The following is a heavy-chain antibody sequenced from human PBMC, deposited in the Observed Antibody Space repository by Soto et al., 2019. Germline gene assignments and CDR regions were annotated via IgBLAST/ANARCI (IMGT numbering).Heavy chain of an antibody. D-gene: IGHD3-10*01. Sequence: QVQLVQSGAEVKKPGASVKVSCKASGYTFTSYGISWVRQAPGQGLEWMGWISAYNGNTNYAQKLQGIVTMTTDTSTSTAYMELRSLRSDDTAVYYCATYYYGSGSQDYYGMDVWGQGTTVTVSS. V-gene: IGHV1-18*01. CDR3: ATYYYGSGSQDYYGMDV. J-gene: IGHJ6*02. CDR1: GYTFTSYG. CDR2: ISAYNGNT.